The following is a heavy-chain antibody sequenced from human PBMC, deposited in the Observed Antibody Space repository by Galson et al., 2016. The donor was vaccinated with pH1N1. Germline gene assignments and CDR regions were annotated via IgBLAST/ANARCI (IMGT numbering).Heavy chain of an antibody. D-gene: IGHD4-17*01. CDR3: ARNGYGDYVGYFDY. J-gene: IGHJ4*02. CDR2: IYWDDDK. CDR1: GFSLRTSGVG. V-gene: IGHV2-5*02. Sequence: PALVKPPQTLTLTCTFSGFSLRTSGVGVGWIRQPPGKALEWLALIYWDDDKRYRPSLKSRLTITKDTSKNQVVLTMTNMDPVDTATYYCARNGYGDYVGYFDYWGQGTLVTVS.